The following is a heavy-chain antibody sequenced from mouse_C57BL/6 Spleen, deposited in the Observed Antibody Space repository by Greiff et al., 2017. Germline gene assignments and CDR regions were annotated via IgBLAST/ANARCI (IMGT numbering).Heavy chain of an antibody. CDR1: GFTFSSYG. CDR3: ARHKDYGSNWYFDV. Sequence: EVQLVESGGDLVKPGGSLKLSCAASGFTFSSYGMSWVRQTPDKRLEWVATISSGGSYTYYPDSVKGRFTISRDNAKNTLYLQMSSLKSEDTAMYYCARHKDYGSNWYFDVWGTGTTVTVSS. CDR2: ISSGGSYT. V-gene: IGHV5-6*01. D-gene: IGHD1-1*01. J-gene: IGHJ1*03.